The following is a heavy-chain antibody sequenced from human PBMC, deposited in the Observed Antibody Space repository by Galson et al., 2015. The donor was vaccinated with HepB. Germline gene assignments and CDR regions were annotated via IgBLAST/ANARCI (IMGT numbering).Heavy chain of an antibody. CDR3: ARPKAGLPADGHFFDS. CDR1: GFTFSSYA. V-gene: IGHV3-30-3*01. CDR2: ISYDGNHK. Sequence: SLRLSCAASGFTFSSYAMHWVRQAPGKGLEWVAVISYDGNHKFYADSVKGRFTISRDNSKNTHYLEMNNLRTEDTAVYYCARPKAGLPADGHFFDSWGQGTLVTVSS. J-gene: IGHJ4*02. D-gene: IGHD6-13*01.